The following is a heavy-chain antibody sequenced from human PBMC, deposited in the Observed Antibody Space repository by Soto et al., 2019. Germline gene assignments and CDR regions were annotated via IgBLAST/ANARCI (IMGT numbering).Heavy chain of an antibody. CDR1: GYTFTGYY. D-gene: IGHD6-19*01. V-gene: IGHV1-2*02. CDR2: INPNSGGT. Sequence: GASVKVSCKASGYTFTGYYMHWVRQAPVQGLEWMGWINPNSGGTNYAQKFQGRVTMTRDTSISTAYMELSRLRSHDTAVYYCARDMGSSGWYAFDIWGQGTMVT. CDR3: ARDMGSSGWYAFDI. J-gene: IGHJ3*02.